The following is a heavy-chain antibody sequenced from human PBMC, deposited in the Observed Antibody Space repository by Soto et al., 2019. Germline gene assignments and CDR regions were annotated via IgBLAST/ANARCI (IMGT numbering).Heavy chain of an antibody. J-gene: IGHJ5*02. D-gene: IGHD3-22*01. CDR1: GFTSSHAW. CDR3: TTTQEIITLIGILSFPSHDNWFDP. V-gene: IGHV3-15*01. CDR2: IKSKTDGGTT. Sequence: GGALRLSCAASGFTSSHAWINWVRQAPGKGLEWGGRIKSKTDGGTTDYAAPVKGRFTISRDDSKNTLYLQMNSLKTEDTAVYYCTTTQEIITLIGILSFPSHDNWFDPWGQGTLVTVSS.